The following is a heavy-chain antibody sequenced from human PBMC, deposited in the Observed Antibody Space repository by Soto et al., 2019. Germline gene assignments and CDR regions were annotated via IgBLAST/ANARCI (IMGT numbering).Heavy chain of an antibody. Sequence: SETLSLTCTVSGGSVSSGSYYWSWIRQPPGKGLEWIGYIYNSGSTNYNPSLKSRVTISVDTSKNHFSLRMSSVTAEDTAVYYCARESDSGIYYFDDWGRGALVTVSS. V-gene: IGHV4-61*03. CDR3: ARESDSGIYYFDD. CDR1: GGSVSSGSYY. J-gene: IGHJ4*02. D-gene: IGHD3-10*01. CDR2: IYNSGST.